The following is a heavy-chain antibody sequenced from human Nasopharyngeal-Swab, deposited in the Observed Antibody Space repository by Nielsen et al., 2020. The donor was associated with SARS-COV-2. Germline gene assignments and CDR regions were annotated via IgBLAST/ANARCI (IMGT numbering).Heavy chain of an antibody. CDR3: ARETLYCSGGSCRSTFDP. V-gene: IGHV4-39*07. CDR2: IYYSGST. J-gene: IGHJ5*02. CDR1: GGSISSSSYY. Sequence: ESLKISCTVPGGSISSSSYYWGWIRPPPGKGLEWIGSIYYSGSTHYNPSLKSRVTISVDTPKNQFSLKLSSVTAADTAVYYCARETLYCSGGSCRSTFDPWGQGTLVTVSS. D-gene: IGHD2-15*01.